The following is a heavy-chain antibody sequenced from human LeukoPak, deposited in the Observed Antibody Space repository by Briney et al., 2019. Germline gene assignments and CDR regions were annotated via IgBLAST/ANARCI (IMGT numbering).Heavy chain of an antibody. Sequence: SETLSLTCAVYGVSFSGYYWSWIRQPPGKGLEWIGEIKHSGSTNYNASLMSRVTISVDTSKNQFSLKLSSVTAADTAVYYCARGFSRGLYYYYGMDVWGQGTTVTVSS. CDR1: GVSFSGYY. CDR2: IKHSGST. D-gene: IGHD3-10*01. CDR3: ARGFSRGLYYYYGMDV. V-gene: IGHV4-34*01. J-gene: IGHJ6*02.